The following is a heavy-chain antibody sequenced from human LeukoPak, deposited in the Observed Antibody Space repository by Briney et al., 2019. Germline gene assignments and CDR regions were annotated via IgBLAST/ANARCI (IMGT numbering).Heavy chain of an antibody. CDR3: ARSVATINHFDY. Sequence: PSETLSLTCAVYGGSFSGYYWSWIRQPPGKGLEWIGEINHSGSTNYNPSLKSRVTILVDTSKSQFSLRLTSVTAADTAVYYCARSVATINHFDYWGQGTLVTVSS. J-gene: IGHJ4*02. V-gene: IGHV4-34*01. CDR1: GGSFSGYY. D-gene: IGHD5-12*01. CDR2: INHSGST.